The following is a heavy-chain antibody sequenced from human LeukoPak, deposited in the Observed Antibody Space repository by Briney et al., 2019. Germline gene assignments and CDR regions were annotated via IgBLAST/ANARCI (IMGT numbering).Heavy chain of an antibody. CDR1: SGSISSYY. D-gene: IGHD3-10*01. CDR3: AITSMSSGRPDYYYGMDV. J-gene: IGHJ6*02. CDR2: IYYSGST. V-gene: IGHV4-59*01. Sequence: PSETLSLTCTVSSGSISSYYWSWIRQPPGKGLEWIGYIYYSGSTNYNPSLKSRVTISVDTSKNQFSLKLSSVTAADTAVYYCAITSMSSGRPDYYYGMDVWGQGTTVTVSS.